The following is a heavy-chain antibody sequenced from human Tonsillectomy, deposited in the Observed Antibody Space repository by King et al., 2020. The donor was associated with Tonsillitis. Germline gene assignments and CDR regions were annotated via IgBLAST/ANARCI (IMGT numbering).Heavy chain of an antibody. Sequence: QLVQSGAEVKKPGASVKVSCKASGYTFTTFGISWVRQAPGQGLEWLGWISPCNSNTNYAQKLQGRVTMTTDTSTNTAYMDLRSLRSDDTAIYYCARGLYYFDYWGHGTLVTVSS. CDR1: GYTFTTFG. V-gene: IGHV1-18*01. CDR3: ARGLYYFDY. J-gene: IGHJ4*01. CDR2: ISPCNSNT.